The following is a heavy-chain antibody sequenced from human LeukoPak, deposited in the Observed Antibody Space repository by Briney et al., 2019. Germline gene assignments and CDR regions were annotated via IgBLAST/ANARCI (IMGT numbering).Heavy chain of an antibody. CDR1: GGSISNYY. Sequence: SETLSLTCTVSGGSISNYYWSWISQPPGKGLEWIGDISYIGSTKYNPSLKSRVTISEDTSKKQFSLKLSSVTAADTAVYYCAGSYHYYMDVWGKGTTVTVSS. CDR3: AGSYHYYMDV. CDR2: ISYIGST. J-gene: IGHJ6*03. V-gene: IGHV4-59*01.